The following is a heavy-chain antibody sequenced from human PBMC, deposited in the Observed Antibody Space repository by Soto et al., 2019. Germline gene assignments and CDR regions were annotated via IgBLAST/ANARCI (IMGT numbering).Heavy chain of an antibody. V-gene: IGHV3-23*01. CDR3: AKGMDNYYDSSGYYPFDY. CDR1: GFTFSSYA. D-gene: IGHD3-22*01. J-gene: IGHJ4*02. Sequence: PAGSLKLACAASGFTFSSYAMSWVRQAPGKGLEWVSAISGSGGSTYYADSVKGRFTISRDNSKNTLYLQMNSLRAEDTAVYYCAKGMDNYYDSSGYYPFDYWGQGTLVTVSS. CDR2: ISGSGGST.